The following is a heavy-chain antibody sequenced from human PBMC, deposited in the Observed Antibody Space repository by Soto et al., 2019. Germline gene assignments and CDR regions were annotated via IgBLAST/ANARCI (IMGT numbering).Heavy chain of an antibody. V-gene: IGHV3-30-3*01. D-gene: IGHD3-3*01. CDR2: ISYDGSNK. Sequence: SLRLSCAASGFPFSSYAMHWVRQAPGKGLEWVAVISYDGSNKYYADSVKGRFTISRDNSKNTLYLQMNSLRAEDTAVYYCARDLRTSFGVVYYYYHGMDVWGQGTTVTVSS. CDR1: GFPFSSYA. CDR3: ARDLRTSFGVVYYYYHGMDV. J-gene: IGHJ6*02.